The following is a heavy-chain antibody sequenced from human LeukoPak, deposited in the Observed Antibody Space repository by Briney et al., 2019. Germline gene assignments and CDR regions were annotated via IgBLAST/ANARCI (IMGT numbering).Heavy chain of an antibody. V-gene: IGHV3-53*01. CDR3: ARERYNNYGMDV. J-gene: IGHJ6*02. CDR1: GFTVSSYY. CDR2: IYSGGST. Sequence: GGSLRLSCAASGFTVSSYYMNWVRQAPGKGLEWVSVIYSGGSTYYGDSVRGRFIISRDNSKNTLYLQMNSLRAEDTAVYYCARERYNNYGMDVWGQGTTVTVSS.